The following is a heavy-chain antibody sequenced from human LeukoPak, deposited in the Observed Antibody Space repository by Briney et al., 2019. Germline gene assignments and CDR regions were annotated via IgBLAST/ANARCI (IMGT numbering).Heavy chain of an antibody. J-gene: IGHJ4*02. D-gene: IGHD2-2*01. CDR2: ISYDGNNK. CDR1: GFTFSSYA. CDR3: ATGSWIVVVPAAGNVFGY. Sequence: PGGSLRLSCAASGFTFSSYAMHWVRPAPGKGLEWVAVISYDGNNKYSADSVKGRFTISRDNSKISLDLQKNSLRAEVTAVYYGATGSWIVVVPAAGNVFGYWGQGTLVTVSS. V-gene: IGHV3-30-3*01.